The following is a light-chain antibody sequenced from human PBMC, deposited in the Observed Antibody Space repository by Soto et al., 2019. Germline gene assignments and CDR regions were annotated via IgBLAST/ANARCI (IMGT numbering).Light chain of an antibody. V-gene: IGLV2-14*01. CDR1: SSDVGGYDY. Sequence: QSALTQPASVSGSPGQSITIACTGTSSDVGGYDYVSWFQQNPRKAPKLIIFEVSNRPSGVSYRFSGSKSGNTASLAISGHEAEDEATYYCSSYSSSSTLVFGTGTKVTVL. CDR2: EVS. J-gene: IGLJ1*01. CDR3: SSYSSSSTLV.